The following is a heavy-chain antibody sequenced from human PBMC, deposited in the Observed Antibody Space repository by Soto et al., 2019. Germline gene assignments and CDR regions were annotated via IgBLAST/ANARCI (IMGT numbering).Heavy chain of an antibody. CDR3: AIGYTTGWYTSFDF. CDR2: IIPVSATT. Sequence: QVQLVQSGAEVQKPGSSVKVSCEASGGTFSSYAFNWVRQAPGQGLQWMGGIIPVSATTNYAQKFQGRVTITADKFTSTAYMELSSLRSEDTAVYFCAIGYTTGWYTSFDFWGQGTLVPVSS. CDR1: GGTFSSYA. V-gene: IGHV1-69*06. D-gene: IGHD6-19*01. J-gene: IGHJ4*02.